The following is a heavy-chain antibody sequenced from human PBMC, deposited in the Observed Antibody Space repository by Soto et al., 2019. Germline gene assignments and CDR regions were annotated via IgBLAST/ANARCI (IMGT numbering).Heavy chain of an antibody. CDR3: AKDDSLEWFFPLDA. V-gene: IGHV3-23*01. Sequence: EVHLLESGGDLVQPGGSLRLSCAASGFTFRSYAMSWVRQAPGKGLEWVAGITGGGSDTYYSDSLRGLFTISRDNSKNTLYLQMNSLRVEDSAVYFCAKDDSLEWFFPLDAWGQGTLVTVSS. D-gene: IGHD3-3*01. J-gene: IGHJ5*02. CDR2: ITGGGSDT. CDR1: GFTFRSYA.